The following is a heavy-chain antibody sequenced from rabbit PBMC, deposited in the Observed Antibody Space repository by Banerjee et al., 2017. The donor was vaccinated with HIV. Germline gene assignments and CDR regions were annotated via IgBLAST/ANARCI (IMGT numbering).Heavy chain of an antibody. CDR2: INTSSGNT. V-gene: IGHV1S45*01. CDR3: ARDLAAVTGWNFNL. CDR1: GFSFSNKYV. D-gene: IGHD7-1*01. Sequence: QEQLEESGGDLVKPEGSLTVTCTASGFSFSNKYVMCWVRQAPGKGLEWIACINTSSGNTVYATWAKGRFTISKTSWTTVTLQMTSLTAADTATYFCARDLAAVTGWNFNLWGPGTLVTVS. J-gene: IGHJ4*01.